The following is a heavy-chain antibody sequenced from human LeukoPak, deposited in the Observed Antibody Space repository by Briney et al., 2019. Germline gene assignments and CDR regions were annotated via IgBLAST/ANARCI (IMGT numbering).Heavy chain of an antibody. CDR2: FIPIFGTA. J-gene: IGHJ5*02. CDR3: ARGLGRGIRYWFDP. V-gene: IGHV1-69*05. CDR1: GGTFSSYT. Sequence: SVKVSCKVSGGTFSSYTISWVRKAPGQGLEWMGGFIPIFGTANYAQNFQGRVTITTDESTSTDYMKLSSLRSEDTAVYDCARGLGRGIRYWFDPWGQGTLVTVSS. D-gene: IGHD3-16*01.